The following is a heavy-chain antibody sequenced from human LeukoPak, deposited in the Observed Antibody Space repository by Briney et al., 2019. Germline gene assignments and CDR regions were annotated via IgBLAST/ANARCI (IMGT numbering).Heavy chain of an antibody. CDR1: GFTFNSYS. J-gene: IGHJ4*02. CDR2: IREDGGEK. CDR3: ARDRGWYHADY. Sequence: GGSLRLSCAASGFTFNSYSMNWVRQAPGKGLEWVANIREDGGEKNYVDSVKGRFTISRDNAKNSLYLQMNSLRAEDTAVYYRARDRGWYHADYWGQGTLVTVSA. D-gene: IGHD6-19*01. V-gene: IGHV3-7*04.